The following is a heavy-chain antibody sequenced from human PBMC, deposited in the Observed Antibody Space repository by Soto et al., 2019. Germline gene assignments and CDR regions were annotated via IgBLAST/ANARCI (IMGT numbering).Heavy chain of an antibody. V-gene: IGHV4-59*02. Sequence: SETLSLICTVSGGYVSSYYWSWIRQPPGKGLEWIGYMSYSGSSNYNPSLKSRVAIVVDTSRNQISLKLSSVTAADTAVYYCARAGYYYESSGYFKEYYFDNWGQGTLVTVSS. CDR2: MSYSGSS. D-gene: IGHD3-22*01. J-gene: IGHJ4*02. CDR3: ARAGYYYESSGYFKEYYFDN. CDR1: GGYVSSYY.